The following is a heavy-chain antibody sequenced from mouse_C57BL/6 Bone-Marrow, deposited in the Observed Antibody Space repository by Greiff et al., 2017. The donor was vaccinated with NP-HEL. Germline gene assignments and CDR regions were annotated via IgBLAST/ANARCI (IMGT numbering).Heavy chain of an antibody. D-gene: IGHD1-1*01. V-gene: IGHV5-16*01. J-gene: IGHJ2*01. CDR2: INYDGSST. CDR1: GFTFSDYY. Sequence: EVKLVESEGGLVQPGSSMKLSCTASGFTFSDYYMAWVRQVPEKGLEWVANINYDGSSTYYLDSLKSRFIISRDNAKNILYLQMSSLKSEDTATDYCARDYGSSHFDYWGQGTTLTVSS. CDR3: ARDYGSSHFDY.